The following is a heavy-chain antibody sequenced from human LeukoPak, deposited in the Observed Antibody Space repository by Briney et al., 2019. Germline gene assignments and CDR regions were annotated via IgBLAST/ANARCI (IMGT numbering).Heavy chain of an antibody. CDR2: IYYSGST. D-gene: IGHD3-3*01. CDR3: ARHGGPLWTTYDFWSGYYYQFDP. V-gene: IGHV4-59*08. J-gene: IGHJ5*02. CDR1: GGSISSYY. Sequence: KPSETLSLTCTVSGGSISSYYWSWTRQPPGKGLEWIGYIYYSGSTNYNPSLKSRVTISVDTSKNQFSLKLSSVTAADTAVYYCARHGGPLWTTYDFWSGYYYQFDPWGQGTLVTVSS.